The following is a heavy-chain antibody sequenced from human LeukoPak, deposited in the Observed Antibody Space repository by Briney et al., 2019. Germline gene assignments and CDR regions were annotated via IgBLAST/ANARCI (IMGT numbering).Heavy chain of an antibody. CDR3: ARAISSADVAAGY. D-gene: IGHD2-2*01. Sequence: GASVKVSCKASGYTFTSYDINWVRQATGQGLEWMGWMNPNSGNTGYAQKFQGRVTMTRNTSISTAYMELSSLRSEDTAVYYCARAISSADVAAGYWGQGTLVTASS. J-gene: IGHJ4*02. CDR1: GYTFTSYD. V-gene: IGHV1-8*01. CDR2: MNPNSGNT.